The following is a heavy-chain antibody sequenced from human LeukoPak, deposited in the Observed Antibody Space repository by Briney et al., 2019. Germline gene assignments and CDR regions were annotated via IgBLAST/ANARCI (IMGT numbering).Heavy chain of an antibody. J-gene: IGHJ4*02. Sequence: SGGSLRLSCATSGFSFRDFYVGWIRQAPGKGLEWVSYISMSTTTIYYADSVKGRFTISRDDAKNSLFLQMNSLRAEDTAVYYCARSGYSSGWTGYWGQGTLVTVSS. CDR3: ARSGYSSGWTGY. CDR2: ISMSTTTI. V-gene: IGHV3-11*04. CDR1: GFSFRDFY. D-gene: IGHD6-19*01.